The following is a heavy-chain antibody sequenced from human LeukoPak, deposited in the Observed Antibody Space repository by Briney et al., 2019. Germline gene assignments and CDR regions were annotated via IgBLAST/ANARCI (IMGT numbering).Heavy chain of an antibody. CDR2: ISSSSSYI. Sequence: GGSRRLSWAASGFTFSSYSMNWVRQAPGKGLEWVSSISSSSSYIYYADSVKGRFTISRDNAKNSLYLQMNSLRAEDTAVYYCARGAVAGNFDYWGQGTLVTVSS. D-gene: IGHD6-19*01. CDR3: ARGAVAGNFDY. V-gene: IGHV3-21*01. CDR1: GFTFSSYS. J-gene: IGHJ4*02.